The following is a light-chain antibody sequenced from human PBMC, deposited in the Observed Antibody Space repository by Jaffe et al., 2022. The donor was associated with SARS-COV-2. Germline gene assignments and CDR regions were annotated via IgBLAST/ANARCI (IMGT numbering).Light chain of an antibody. CDR2: AAS. CDR1: QDISNY. Sequence: DIQMTQSPSSLSASVGDRVTITCRASQDISNYLAWFQQKPGKAPESLISAASSLRSGVPSKFSGSGSGTDFTLTISSLQPEDFATYFCQQYDSFPPTFGGGTRVEIK. CDR3: QQYDSFPPT. J-gene: IGKJ4*01. V-gene: IGKV1-16*02.